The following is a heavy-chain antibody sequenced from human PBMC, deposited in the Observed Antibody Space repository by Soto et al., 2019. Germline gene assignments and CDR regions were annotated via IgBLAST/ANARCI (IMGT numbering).Heavy chain of an antibody. CDR2: ISAPNGNT. V-gene: IGHV1-18*01. J-gene: IGHJ4*02. CDR3: ARGRYGDY. CDR1: GYTFTSYG. D-gene: IGHD1-1*01. Sequence: QVHLVQSGAEVKKPGASVKVSCKASGYTFTSYGITWVRQAPGQGLEWMGWISAPNGNTDYAQKLQGRVIVTRDTSTSTAYMELRSLISDYTAVYYCARGRYGDYWGQGALVTVSS.